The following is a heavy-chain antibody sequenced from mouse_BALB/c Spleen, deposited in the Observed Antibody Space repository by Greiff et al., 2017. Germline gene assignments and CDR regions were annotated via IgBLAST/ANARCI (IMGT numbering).Heavy chain of an antibody. D-gene: IGHD2-2*01. CDR3: ARNWLRRGYYAMDY. Sequence: VMLVESGPGLVQPSQSLSITCTVSGFSLTSYGVHWVRQSPGKGLEWLGVIWSGGSTDYNAAFISRLSISKDNSKSQVFFKMNSLQANDTAIYYCARNWLRRGYYAMDYWGQGTSVTVSS. J-gene: IGHJ4*01. CDR1: GFSLTSYG. CDR2: IWSGGST. V-gene: IGHV2-2*02.